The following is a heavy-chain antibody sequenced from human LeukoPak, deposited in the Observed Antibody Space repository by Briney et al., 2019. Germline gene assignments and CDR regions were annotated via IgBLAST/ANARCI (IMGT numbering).Heavy chain of an antibody. CDR3: ARHPPVDDDSSDNWFDP. Sequence: GESLKISCKGSGYSFTSYWIGWVRQMPGRGLEWMGIINPGDSDTRYSPSFQGQVTISADKSISTAYLQWSSLKASDTAMYYCARHPPVDDDSSDNWFDPWGQGTLVTVSS. D-gene: IGHD3-22*01. CDR1: GYSFTSYW. V-gene: IGHV5-51*01. J-gene: IGHJ5*02. CDR2: INPGDSDT.